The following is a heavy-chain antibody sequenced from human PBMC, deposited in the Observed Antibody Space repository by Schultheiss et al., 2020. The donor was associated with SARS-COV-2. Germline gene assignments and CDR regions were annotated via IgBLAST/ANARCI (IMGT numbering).Heavy chain of an antibody. V-gene: IGHV4-34*01. CDR3: ARSETDTIALFDY. CDR2: ISQSGST. CDR1: GGSFSGYY. J-gene: IGHJ4*02. Sequence: SETLSLTCAVYGGSFSGYYWSWIRQPPGKGLEWIGEISQSGSTNYNPSLKSRVTISVDKSKNQFSLKLSSVTAADTAVYYCARSETDTIALFDYWGQGTLVTVSS. D-gene: IGHD5-24*01.